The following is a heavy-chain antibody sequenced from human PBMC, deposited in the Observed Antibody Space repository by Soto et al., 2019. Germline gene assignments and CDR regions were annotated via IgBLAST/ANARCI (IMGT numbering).Heavy chain of an antibody. Sequence: QVQLVESGGGVVQPGRSLRLSCAASGFTFSSYGMHWVRQAPGKGLEWVAVIWYDGSNKYYADSVKGRFTISRDNSKNTLYLQMNSLRAEDTAVYYCARASKSKPMVRGVITEGPPKYWGQGTLVTVSS. CDR1: GFTFSSYG. CDR3: ARASKSKPMVRGVITEGPPKY. CDR2: IWYDGSNK. J-gene: IGHJ4*02. V-gene: IGHV3-33*01. D-gene: IGHD3-10*01.